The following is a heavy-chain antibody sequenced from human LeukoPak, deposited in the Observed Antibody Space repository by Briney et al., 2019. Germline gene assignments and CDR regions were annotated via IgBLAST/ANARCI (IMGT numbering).Heavy chain of an antibody. Sequence: PGGSLRLSCAASGFTFSSSAMSWVRQVPGKGLEWVSGISGSAGSTYYADSVKGRFTISRDNSKNTLYLQMDSLGAEDTAVYFCAKGSVAATYKFDCWGQGTLVTVSS. D-gene: IGHD6-19*01. CDR3: AKGSVAATYKFDC. V-gene: IGHV3-23*01. CDR1: GFTFSSSA. CDR2: ISGSAGST. J-gene: IGHJ4*02.